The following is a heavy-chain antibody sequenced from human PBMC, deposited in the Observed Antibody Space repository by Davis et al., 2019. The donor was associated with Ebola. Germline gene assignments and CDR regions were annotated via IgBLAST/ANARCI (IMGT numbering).Heavy chain of an antibody. D-gene: IGHD7-27*01. J-gene: IGHJ4*02. V-gene: IGHV1-3*01. Sequence: ASVKVSCKASGSTFTSYGIHWVRQAPGQGLEWMGWINAGNGNTQYAQKSQGRVTITRDTSANTAYVEVSSLRSEDTAVFYCVGERPGTGIYDYWGQGTLVTVSS. CDR2: INAGNGNT. CDR1: GSTFTSYG. CDR3: VGERPGTGIYDY.